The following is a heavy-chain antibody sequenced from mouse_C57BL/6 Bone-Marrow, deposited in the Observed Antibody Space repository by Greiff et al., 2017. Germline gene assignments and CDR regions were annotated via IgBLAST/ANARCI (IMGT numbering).Heavy chain of an antibody. D-gene: IGHD2-3*01. V-gene: IGHV1-69*01. CDR3: ARSYDGYFTLAY. Sequence: QVQLQQPGAELVMPGASVKLSCKASGYTFTSYWMHWVKQRPGQGLEWIGEIDPSDSYTNYNQKFKGKSTLTVDKSSSTAYMQLSSLTSEDSAVYYCARSYDGYFTLAYWGQGTLVTVSA. J-gene: IGHJ3*01. CDR2: IDPSDSYT. CDR1: GYTFTSYW.